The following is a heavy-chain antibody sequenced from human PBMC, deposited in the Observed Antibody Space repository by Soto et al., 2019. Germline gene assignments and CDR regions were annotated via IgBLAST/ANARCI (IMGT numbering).Heavy chain of an antibody. D-gene: IGHD3-10*01. CDR3: ASSSGSGYRAFDY. V-gene: IGHV1-69*02. CDR2: VNPILSMS. J-gene: IGHJ4*02. Sequence: QVPLVQSGAEVKRPGSSVKVSCKASGDTFNFYSINWVRQAPGVGLEWVGRVNPILSMSNYAQRFQGRVTMTADKSTSTAYMELRRLRSEDTAIYYCASSSGSGYRAFDYWGQGALVTVSS. CDR1: GDTFNFYS.